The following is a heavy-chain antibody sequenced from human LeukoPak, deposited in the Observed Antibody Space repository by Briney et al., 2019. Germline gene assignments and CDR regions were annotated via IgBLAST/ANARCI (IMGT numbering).Heavy chain of an antibody. V-gene: IGHV3-74*01. CDR1: GFTVSSYW. D-gene: IGHD3-22*01. Sequence: GGSLRLSCAASGFTVSSYWMHWVRQAPGKGLVWVSRINSDGSSTSYADSVKGRFTISRDNAKNTLYLQMNSLRAEDTAVYYCARGAEARITMIVVVPDDAFDIWGQGTMVTVSS. CDR2: INSDGSST. CDR3: ARGAEARITMIVVVPDDAFDI. J-gene: IGHJ3*02.